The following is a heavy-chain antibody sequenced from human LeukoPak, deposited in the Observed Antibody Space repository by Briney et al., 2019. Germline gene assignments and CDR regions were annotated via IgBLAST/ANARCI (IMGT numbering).Heavy chain of an antibody. CDR1: GYSNSSGYY. J-gene: IGHJ4*02. CDR3: ARLMATIYGIDY. CDR2: IYHSGST. D-gene: IGHD5-24*01. Sequence: SETLSLTCIVSGYSNSSGYYWGWIRQPPGKGLEWIGSIYHSGSTYYTPSLKSRVTISVDTSKNQFSLKVSSVTAADTAVYYCARLMATIYGIDYWGQGTLVTVSS. V-gene: IGHV4-38-2*02.